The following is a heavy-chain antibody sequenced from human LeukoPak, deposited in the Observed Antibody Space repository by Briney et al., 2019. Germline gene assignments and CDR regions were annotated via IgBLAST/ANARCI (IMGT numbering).Heavy chain of an antibody. CDR1: GDTFSRYA. D-gene: IGHD6-13*01. CDR3: ARSAESSSWVEFDY. CDR2: IIPIFGTP. V-gene: IGHV1-69*06. J-gene: IGHJ4*02. Sequence: VASVKVSCKASGDTFSRYAISWVRQAPGQGLEWMGGIIPIFGTPNYAQKFQGRVTITADKSTSTAYMELSSLRSEDTAVYYCARSAESSSWVEFDYWGQGTLVTVSS.